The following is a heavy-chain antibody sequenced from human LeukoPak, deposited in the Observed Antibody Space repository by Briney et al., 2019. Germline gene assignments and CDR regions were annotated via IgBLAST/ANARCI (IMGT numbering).Heavy chain of an antibody. CDR1: GFTFSSYG. J-gene: IGHJ3*02. Sequence: GGSLRLSCAASGFTFSSYGMHWVRQAPGKGLEWVAFIRYDGSNKYCADSVKGRFTISRDNSKNTLYLQMNSLRAEDTAAYYCAKLGVAFDAFDIWGQGTMVTVSS. V-gene: IGHV3-30*02. CDR3: AKLGVAFDAFDI. CDR2: IRYDGSNK. D-gene: IGHD3-16*01.